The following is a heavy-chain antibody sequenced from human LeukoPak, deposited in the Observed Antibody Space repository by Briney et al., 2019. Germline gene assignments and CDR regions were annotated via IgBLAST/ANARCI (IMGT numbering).Heavy chain of an antibody. V-gene: IGHV4-39*07. J-gene: IGHJ5*02. CDR3: ARVTRGYSHEVWSGFDP. Sequence: PSETLSLTCTVSGGSISSNSYYWGWIRQRLGKGLEWFGSIYYSGSTYYNPSLKSRVTISVDTSKNQFSLKLSSVTAADTAVYYCARVTRGYSHEVWSGFDPWGQGTLVTVSS. CDR1: GGSISSNSYY. CDR2: IYYSGST. D-gene: IGHD5-18*01.